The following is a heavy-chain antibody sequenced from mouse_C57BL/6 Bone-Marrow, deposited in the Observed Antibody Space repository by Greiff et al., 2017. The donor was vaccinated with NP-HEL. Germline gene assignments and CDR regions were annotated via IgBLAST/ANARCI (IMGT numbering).Heavy chain of an antibody. CDR3: AKTGGSYYYGSSYVNAMDY. J-gene: IGHJ4*01. CDR1: GFSLTSYG. Sequence: VQVVESGPGLVQPSQSLSITCTVSGFSLTSYGVHWVRQSPGKGLEWLGVIWRGGSTDYNAAFMSRLSITKDNSKSQVFFKMNSLQADDTAIYYCAKTGGSYYYGSSYVNAMDYWGQGTSVTVSS. D-gene: IGHD1-1*01. V-gene: IGHV2-5*01. CDR2: IWRGGST.